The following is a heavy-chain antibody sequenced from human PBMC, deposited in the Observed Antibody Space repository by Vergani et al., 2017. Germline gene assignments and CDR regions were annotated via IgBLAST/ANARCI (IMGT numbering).Heavy chain of an antibody. CDR2: IYPGDSDT. D-gene: IGHD3-10*01. CDR3: ARNYYGSGTDYSWFDP. Sequence: EVRLVQSGPEVKKPGESVKISCKGSGYSFTSYWIGWVRQMPGKGLEWMGIIYPGDSDTRYSPSFQGQVTISADKSISTAYLQWSSLKASDTAMYYCARNYYGSGTDYSWFDPWGQGTLVTVSS. V-gene: IGHV5-51*01. CDR1: GYSFTSYW. J-gene: IGHJ5*02.